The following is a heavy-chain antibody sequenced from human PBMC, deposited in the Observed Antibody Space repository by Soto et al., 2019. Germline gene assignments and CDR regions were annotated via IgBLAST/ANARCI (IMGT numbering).Heavy chain of an antibody. J-gene: IGHJ4*02. CDR1: GDIVSSNTAA. Sequence: PSETLSLTCAISGDIVSSNTAAWNWIMSSPSRGLEWLGRTYYSSNWRHDYAVSVKSRITVNPDTSKNHFSLQLNSVTPDDTAVYYCARGVAGSGFDLWGQGTLITASS. V-gene: IGHV6-1*01. CDR3: ARGVAGSGFDL. D-gene: IGHD6-19*01. CDR2: TYYSSNWRH.